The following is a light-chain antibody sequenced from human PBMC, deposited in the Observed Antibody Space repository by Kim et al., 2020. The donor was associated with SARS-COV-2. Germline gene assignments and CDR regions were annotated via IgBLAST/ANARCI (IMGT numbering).Light chain of an antibody. J-gene: IGKJ4*01. Sequence: ASVEDRVPITCRASHDIRNYLAWYQQKPGKVPQVLIYAASTLQSGVPSRFSGSGSGTDFTLTITSLQPEDVASYYCQKYGSAPLTFGGGTKVDIK. CDR2: AAS. CDR1: HDIRNY. V-gene: IGKV1-27*01. CDR3: QKYGSAPLT.